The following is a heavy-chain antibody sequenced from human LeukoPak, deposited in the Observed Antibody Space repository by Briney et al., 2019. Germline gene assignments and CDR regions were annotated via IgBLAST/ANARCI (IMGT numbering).Heavy chain of an antibody. CDR2: ISWNSGSI. J-gene: IGHJ4*02. D-gene: IGHD2-2*01. CDR1: GFTFDDYA. V-gene: IGHV3-9*01. CDR3: AREGCSSTSCYDY. Sequence: GGSLRLSCAASGFTFDDYAMHWVRQAPGKGLEWVSGISWNSGSIGYADSVKGRFTISKDNAKNSLYLQMNSLRAEDTALYYCAREGCSSTSCYDYWGQGTLVTVSS.